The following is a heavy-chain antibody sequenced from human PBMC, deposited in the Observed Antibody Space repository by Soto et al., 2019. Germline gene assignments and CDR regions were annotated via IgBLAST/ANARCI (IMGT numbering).Heavy chain of an antibody. J-gene: IGHJ4*02. CDR3: AKGGWLDS. D-gene: IGHD2-15*01. CDR1: RFTFIKYY. Sequence: GALRLSCTASRFTFIKYYNSCVRQAPGKGLEWVSVINRSGGGTYYADSVKGRFTISRDNSKNTLYLQMNNLSADDTAVYYCAKGGWLDSWGRGSLVTVPQ. V-gene: IGHV3-23*01. CDR2: INRSGGGT.